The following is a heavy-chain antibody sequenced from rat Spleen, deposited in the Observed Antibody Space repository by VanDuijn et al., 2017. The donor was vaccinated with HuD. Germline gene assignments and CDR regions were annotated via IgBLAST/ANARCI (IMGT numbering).Heavy chain of an antibody. CDR1: GFSLINYG. Sequence: QVQLKESGPGLVQPSQTLSLTCTVSGFSLINYGLVWIRQPPGKGLEWMGVIWGKGKPNYNSTLKSRPSISMDTSKTQVYLKMNSLQTEDTATYYCARDFGNYPYYFDYWGQGLMVTVSS. D-gene: IGHD1-4*01. CDR2: IWGKGKP. CDR3: ARDFGNYPYYFDY. V-gene: IGHV2-13*01. J-gene: IGHJ2*01.